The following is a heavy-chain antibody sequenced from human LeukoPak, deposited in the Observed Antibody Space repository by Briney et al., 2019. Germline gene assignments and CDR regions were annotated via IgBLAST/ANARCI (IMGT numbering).Heavy chain of an antibody. D-gene: IGHD1-26*01. J-gene: IGHJ5*02. Sequence: ASVTVSCTASGYTFTTYGISWVRQAPGQGLEWMGWISAYNGHTNYAQNLQGRVTMTTDTSTSTAYMELRSLRSDDTAVYYCATIGIVGATRNWFDPWGQGTLVTVSS. CDR3: ATIGIVGATRNWFDP. CDR1: GYTFTTYG. CDR2: ISAYNGHT. V-gene: IGHV1-18*01.